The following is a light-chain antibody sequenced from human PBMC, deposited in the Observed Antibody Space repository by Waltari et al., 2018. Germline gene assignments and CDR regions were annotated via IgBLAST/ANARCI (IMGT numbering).Light chain of an antibody. CDR2: AVS. CDR1: SSDVGNYKL. Sequence: QSALTQPASVSGSPGQSIPISCTGTSSDVGNYKLVPWYQQHPGKAPKLMIYAVSKRPSGVSDRFSGSKSGDMASLTISGLQPEDEAEYFCSSYAGSSKGVFGGGTKVTVL. CDR3: SSYAGSSKGV. V-gene: IGLV2-23*02. J-gene: IGLJ2*01.